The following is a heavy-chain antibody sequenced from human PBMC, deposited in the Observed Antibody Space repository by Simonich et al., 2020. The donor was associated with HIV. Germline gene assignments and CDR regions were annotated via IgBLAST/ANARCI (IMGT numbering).Heavy chain of an antibody. CDR2: ISSSSSYK. CDR1: GFTFSSYS. Sequence: EVQLVESGGGLVKPGGSLRLSCAASGFTFSSYSMNWVRQAPGKGLEWVSSISSSSSYKYYADSVKGRFTISRDNDKNSLYLQMNSVRAEDTAVYYCARDGRKGSSTSCSDYWGQGTLVTVSS. J-gene: IGHJ4*02. CDR3: ARDGRKGSSTSCSDY. D-gene: IGHD2-2*01. V-gene: IGHV3-21*01.